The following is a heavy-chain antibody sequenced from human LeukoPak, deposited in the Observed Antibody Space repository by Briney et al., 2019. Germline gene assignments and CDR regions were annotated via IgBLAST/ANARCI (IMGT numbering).Heavy chain of an antibody. CDR3: TTAGYSSSWYLLSDYYYYYGMDV. V-gene: IGHV3-15*07. Sequence: PGGSLRLSCVASGFTFSNAWMNWVRQAPGKGLEWVGRIKSKTDGGTTDYAAPVKGRFTISRDDSKNMLYLQMNSLKTEDTAVYYCTTAGYSSSWYLLSDYYYYYGMDVWGQGTTVTVSS. J-gene: IGHJ6*02. CDR1: GFTFSNAW. CDR2: IKSKTDGGTT. D-gene: IGHD6-13*01.